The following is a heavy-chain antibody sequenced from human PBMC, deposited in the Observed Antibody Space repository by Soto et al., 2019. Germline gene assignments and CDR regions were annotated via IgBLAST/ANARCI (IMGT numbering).Heavy chain of an antibody. CDR2: ISYDGSNK. CDR1: GCTFSSYG. J-gene: IGHJ4*02. Sequence: GGSLRLSCAASGCTFSSYGMHWVLQAPGKGLEWVAVISYDGSNKYYADSVKGRFTISRDNSKNTLYLQMNSLRAEDTAVYYCVKAGNEWCSTEDFGDWGRGSGVTVSS. V-gene: IGHV3-30*18. D-gene: IGHD2-15*01. CDR3: VKAGNEWCSTEDFGD.